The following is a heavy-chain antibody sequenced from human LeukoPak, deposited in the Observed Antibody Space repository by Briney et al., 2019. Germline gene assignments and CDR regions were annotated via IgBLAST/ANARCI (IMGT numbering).Heavy chain of an antibody. D-gene: IGHD3-10*01. J-gene: IGHJ4*02. CDR3: ARVGRDRGVTYDY. CDR1: GGSISSSNW. V-gene: IGHV4-4*02. CDR2: IYHSGST. Sequence: SETLSLTCAVSGGSISSSNWWSWVRQPPGKGLEWIGEIYHSGSTNYNPSLKSRVTISVDKSKNQFSLKLSSVTAADTAVYYCARVGRDRGVTYDYWGQGTLVTVSS.